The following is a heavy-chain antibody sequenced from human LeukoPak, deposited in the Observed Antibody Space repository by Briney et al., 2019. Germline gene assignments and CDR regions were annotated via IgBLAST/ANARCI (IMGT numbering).Heavy chain of an antibody. Sequence: PSETLSLTCAVSGGSISSGSYSWSWIRQPPGKGLEWIGYIYPRGSTYYNPSLKSRVILSLDKSANQFSLNLSSVTAADTAVYYCARESFYCSGGSCYYYYGMDVWGQGTTVTVSS. CDR3: ARESFYCSGGSCYYYYGMDV. D-gene: IGHD2-15*01. V-gene: IGHV4-30-2*01. CDR1: GGSISSGSYS. J-gene: IGHJ6*02. CDR2: IYPRGST.